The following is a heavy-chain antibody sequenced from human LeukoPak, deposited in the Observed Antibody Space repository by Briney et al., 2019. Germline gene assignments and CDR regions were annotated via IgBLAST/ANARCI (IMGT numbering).Heavy chain of an antibody. J-gene: IGHJ6*03. CDR1: GYSIRTDYY. Sequence: SETLSLICTVSGYSIRTDYYWGWIRQPPGKGLEWIGYIYYSGSTNYNPSLKSRVTVSVDTSKNQFSLKLSSVTAADTAVYYCARVSRGRYDSYMDVWGKGTTVTVSS. CDR2: IYYSGST. V-gene: IGHV4-59*01. CDR3: ARVSRGRYDSYMDV. D-gene: IGHD3-3*01.